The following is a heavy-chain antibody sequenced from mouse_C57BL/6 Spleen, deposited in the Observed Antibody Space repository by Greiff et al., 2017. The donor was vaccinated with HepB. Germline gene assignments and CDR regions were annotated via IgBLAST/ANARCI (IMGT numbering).Heavy chain of an antibody. D-gene: IGHD4-1*01. J-gene: IGHJ3*01. Sequence: QVQLKQPGAELVRPGSSVKLSCKASGYTFTSYWMDWVKQRPGQGLEWIGNIYPSDSETHYNQKFKDKATLTVDKSSSTAYMQLSSLTSEDSAVYYCARSELGRKGFAYWGQGTLVTVSA. CDR1: GYTFTSYW. V-gene: IGHV1-61*01. CDR3: ARSELGRKGFAY. CDR2: IYPSDSET.